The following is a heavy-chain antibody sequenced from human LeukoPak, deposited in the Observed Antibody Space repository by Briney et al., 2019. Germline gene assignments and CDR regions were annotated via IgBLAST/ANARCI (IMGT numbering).Heavy chain of an antibody. CDR1: GGSISSYY. CDR2: IYYSGST. Sequence: SETLSLTCTVSGGSISSYYWSWIQQPPGKGLEWIGYIYYSGSTNYNPSLKSRVTISVDTSKNQFSLKLSSVTAADTAVYYCARHRPHIVVVPAANPDFDYWGQGTLVTVSS. J-gene: IGHJ4*02. D-gene: IGHD2-2*01. CDR3: ARHRPHIVVVPAANPDFDY. V-gene: IGHV4-59*08.